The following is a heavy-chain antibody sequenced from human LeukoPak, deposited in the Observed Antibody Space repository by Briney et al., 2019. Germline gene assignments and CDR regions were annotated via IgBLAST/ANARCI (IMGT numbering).Heavy chain of an antibody. CDR2: IYYSGST. CDR1: GGSISSSSYY. D-gene: IGHD3-10*01. V-gene: IGHV4-39*07. CDR3: ASGPGEGNYYYYYYMDV. Sequence: SETLSLTCTVSGGSISSSSYYWGWIRQPPGKGLEWIGSIYYSGSTYYNPSLKSRVTISVDTSKNQFSLKLSSVTAADTAVYYCASGPGEGNYYYYYYMDVWGKGTMVTISS. J-gene: IGHJ6*03.